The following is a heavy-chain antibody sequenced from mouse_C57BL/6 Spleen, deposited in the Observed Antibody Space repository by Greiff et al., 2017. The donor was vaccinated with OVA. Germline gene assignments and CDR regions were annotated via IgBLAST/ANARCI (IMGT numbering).Heavy chain of an antibody. CDR3: ARGGNYFDY. CDR1: GYSFTSYY. J-gene: IGHJ2*01. V-gene: IGHV1-66*01. D-gene: IGHD1-1*02. CDR2: IYPGSGNT. Sequence: QVQLQQPGAELVKPGASVKISCKASGYSFTSYYIHWVKQRPGQGLEWIGWIYPGSGNTKYNEKFKGKATLTADTSSSTAYMQLSSLTSEDSAVYYCARGGNYFDYWGQGTTLTVSS.